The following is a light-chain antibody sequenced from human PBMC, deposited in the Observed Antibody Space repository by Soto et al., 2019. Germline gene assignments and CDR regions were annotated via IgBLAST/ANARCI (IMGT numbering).Light chain of an antibody. CDR1: QSLLHSNGNNC. CDR3: MQPLQTPRT. V-gene: IGKV2-28*01. J-gene: IGKJ2*01. Sequence: DIVMTQFPLSLPVTPGEPASISCRSSQSLLHSNGNNCLDWYLQRPGQSPQLLIYLGSNRASGVPDRFSGSGSGTDFTLIISRVEAEDVGVYYCMQPLQTPRTFGQGTKLEIK. CDR2: LGS.